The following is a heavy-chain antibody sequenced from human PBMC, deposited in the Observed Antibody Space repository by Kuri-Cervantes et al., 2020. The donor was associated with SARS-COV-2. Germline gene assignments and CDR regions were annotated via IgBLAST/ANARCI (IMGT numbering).Heavy chain of an antibody. D-gene: IGHD2-2*01. CDR1: GFTFSSYG. CDR2: ISYDGSNK. CDR3: ARDLAVVVPAAIFDYYYGMDV. V-gene: IGHV3-30*19. Sequence: LSLTCAASGFTFSSYGMHWVRQAPGKGLEWVAVISYDGSNKYYADSVKGRFTISRDNSKNTLYLQMNSLRAEDTAVYYCARDLAVVVPAAIFDYYYGMDVWGQGTTVTVSS. J-gene: IGHJ6*02.